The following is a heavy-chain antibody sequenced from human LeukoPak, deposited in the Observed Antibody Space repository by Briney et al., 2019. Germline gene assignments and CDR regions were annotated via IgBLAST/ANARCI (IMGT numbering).Heavy chain of an antibody. CDR2: IRTYNGDT. J-gene: IGHJ6*02. CDR3: ARERIRTPYYGMDV. CDR1: GYTFTNYA. D-gene: IGHD1-14*01. V-gene: IGHV1-18*01. Sequence: ASVTVSCKASGYTFTNYAISWVRQAPGQGLEWMGCIRTYNGDTNYAQKIQDRVTLTTDTSTSTAYMELRSLRSDDTAVYYCARERIRTPYYGMDVWGQGTTVTVAS.